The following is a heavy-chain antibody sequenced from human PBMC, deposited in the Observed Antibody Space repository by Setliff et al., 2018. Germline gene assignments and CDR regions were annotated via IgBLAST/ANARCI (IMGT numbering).Heavy chain of an antibody. V-gene: IGHV1-18*01. Sequence: AASVKVSCKTSGFMFSTYGLSWVRQAPGQGPEWIGFISGYTGDTNYAPKFQDRVTLTIDPSSTTAYMELRSLKSDDTAFYYCARSSAPSVVLAADFDYWGQGTLVTVSS. J-gene: IGHJ4*02. CDR3: ARSSAPSVVLAADFDY. D-gene: IGHD2-21*01. CDR2: ISGYTGDT. CDR1: GFMFSTYG.